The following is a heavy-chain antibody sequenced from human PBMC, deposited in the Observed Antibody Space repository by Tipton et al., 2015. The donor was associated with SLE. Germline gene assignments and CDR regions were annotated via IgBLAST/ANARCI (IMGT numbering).Heavy chain of an antibody. Sequence: TLSLTCTVSGGSISSGSYYWSWIRQPAGKGLEWIGYIYTSGSTNYNPSLKSRVTISVDTSKNQFSLKLNSVTAADTAVYFCARTSSDSYWGDYFDYWGQGTLVTVSS. CDR1: GGSISSGSYY. CDR2: IYTSGST. D-gene: IGHD3-22*01. CDR3: ARTSSDSYWGDYFDY. V-gene: IGHV4-61*09. J-gene: IGHJ4*02.